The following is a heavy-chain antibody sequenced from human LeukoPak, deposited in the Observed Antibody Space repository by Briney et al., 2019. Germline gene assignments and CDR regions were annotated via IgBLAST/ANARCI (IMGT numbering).Heavy chain of an antibody. CDR1: GESFSGYY. D-gene: IGHD3-3*02. CDR3: ARGGGLARRSRFDY. V-gene: IGHV4-34*01. CDR2: INHSGRT. Sequence: SDTLSLTCAVYGESFSGYYWRWIRQPPGKGLEWIGEINHSGRTNYNPSLKCRASISVQTSKHQFSLKLSSVTGAATAVYYCARGGGLARRSRFDYCGQGNLVTVSS. J-gene: IGHJ4*02.